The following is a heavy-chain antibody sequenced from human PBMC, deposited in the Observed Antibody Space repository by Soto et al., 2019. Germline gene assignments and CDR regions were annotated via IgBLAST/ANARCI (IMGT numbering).Heavy chain of an antibody. V-gene: IGHV3-11*01. CDR2: ISSSGSTI. Sequence: GSLLLPGSASGSTFSDYYMSWIRQAPGKGLEWVSYISSSGSTIYYADSVKGRFTISRDNAKNSLYLQMNSLRDEDTAVYYCARNAVAGLDYWGQGTLVTVYS. D-gene: IGHD6-19*01. CDR3: ARNAVAGLDY. CDR1: GSTFSDYY. J-gene: IGHJ4*02.